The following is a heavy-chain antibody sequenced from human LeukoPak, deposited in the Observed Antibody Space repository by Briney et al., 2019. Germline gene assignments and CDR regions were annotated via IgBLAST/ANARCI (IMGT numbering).Heavy chain of an antibody. J-gene: IGHJ4*02. CDR2: MRSKTQNYAT. D-gene: IGHD3-22*01. Sequence: GGSLKLSCAASGFTFSDSGMHWVRQAPGKGLEWVGRMRSKTQNYATAYAASVKGRFTISRDDSKNTAFLQMNSLKTEDTAVYYCTNYDGSSDLGGYWGQGTLVTVSS. CDR3: TNYDGSSDLGGY. V-gene: IGHV3-73*01. CDR1: GFTFSDSG.